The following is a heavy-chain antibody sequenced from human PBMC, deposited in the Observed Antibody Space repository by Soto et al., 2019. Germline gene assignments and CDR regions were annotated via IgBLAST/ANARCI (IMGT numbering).Heavy chain of an antibody. Sequence: QAQLQESGPGLVKPSETLSLTCTVFSDSIDSSDWWNWVRQSPGRGLEWIGEISHGGNTNYNPSLMSRVTISVDMSKNQFSLNVNSVTAADTAVYYCARDTKTTSGQWYFDLWGRGTLVTVSS. CDR3: ARDTKTTSGQWYFDL. CDR1: SDSIDSSDW. V-gene: IGHV4-4*02. CDR2: ISHGGNT. J-gene: IGHJ2*01. D-gene: IGHD1-1*01.